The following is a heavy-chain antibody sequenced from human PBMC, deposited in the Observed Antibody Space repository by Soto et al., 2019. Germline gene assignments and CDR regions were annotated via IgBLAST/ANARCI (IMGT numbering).Heavy chain of an antibody. CDR2: TSYDGSNK. J-gene: IGHJ6*02. D-gene: IGHD2-15*01. V-gene: IGHV3-30-3*01. Sequence: QVQLVESGGGVVQPGRSLRLSCAASGFTFSSYAMHWVRQAPGKGLEWVAVTSYDGSNKYYADSVKGRFTISRDNSKNTLYLQMNSLRAEDTAVYYCARMASFYCSGGSCYPTYGMDVWGQGTTVTVSS. CDR3: ARMASFYCSGGSCYPTYGMDV. CDR1: GFTFSSYA.